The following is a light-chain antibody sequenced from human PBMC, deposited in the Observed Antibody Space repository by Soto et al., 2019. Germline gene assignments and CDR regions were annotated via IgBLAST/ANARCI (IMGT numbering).Light chain of an antibody. V-gene: IGKV3-11*01. CDR3: QQRSNWPPA. J-gene: IGKJ2*01. CDR1: QSVSSY. Sequence: EIVLTQSPATLSLSPGERATLSCRASQSVSSYLAWYQQKPGQAPRLLIYDASNRATGIPARFSGSGSGTDFTLDISGLEPEDFAVYYCQQRSNWPPAFGQGTKLEIK. CDR2: DAS.